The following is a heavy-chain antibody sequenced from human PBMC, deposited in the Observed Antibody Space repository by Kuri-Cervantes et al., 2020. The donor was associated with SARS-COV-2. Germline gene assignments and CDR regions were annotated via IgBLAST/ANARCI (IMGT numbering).Heavy chain of an antibody. CDR2: ISSSSSYI. V-gene: IGHV3-21*01. CDR3: ARARITGTRVYAFDI. J-gene: IGHJ3*02. CDR1: GFTFSSYS. Sequence: ETLSLTFAASGFTFSSYSMNWVRQAPGKGLGWVSSISSSSSYIYYTDSVKGRFTISRDNAKNSLYLQMNSLRAEETAVYYCARARITGTRVYAFDIWGQGTRVTVSS. D-gene: IGHD1-20*01.